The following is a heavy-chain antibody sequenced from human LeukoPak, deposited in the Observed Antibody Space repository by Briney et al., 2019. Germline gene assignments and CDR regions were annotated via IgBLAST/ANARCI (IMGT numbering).Heavy chain of an antibody. D-gene: IGHD3-3*01. V-gene: IGHV3-30-3*01. CDR2: ISYDGSNK. J-gene: IGHJ4*02. CDR1: GFTFSSYA. CDR3: ARRYDGFDY. Sequence: GGSLRLSCAASGFTFSSYAVHWVRQAPGRGLEWVAVISYDGSNKYYADSVEGRFSISRDNSKNTLYLQMNSLRAEDTAVYYCARRYDGFDYWGQGTLVTVSS.